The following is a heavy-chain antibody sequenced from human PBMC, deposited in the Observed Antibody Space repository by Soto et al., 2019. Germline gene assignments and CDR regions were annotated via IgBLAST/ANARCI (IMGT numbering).Heavy chain of an antibody. J-gene: IGHJ5*02. CDR2: IYWDDDK. CDR1: GFSLITSGVG. CDR3: AHRRPFTNTWDGGWFDP. D-gene: IGHD2-15*01. Sequence: QITLKESGPTLVKPTETLTLTCTFSGFSLITSGVGMAWIRQPPGKALEWLAVIYWDDDKRYSPSLKSRLTITKDTSKNQVVLTMTNMDPVDTATYYCAHRRPFTNTWDGGWFDPWGQGTLVTVSS. V-gene: IGHV2-5*02.